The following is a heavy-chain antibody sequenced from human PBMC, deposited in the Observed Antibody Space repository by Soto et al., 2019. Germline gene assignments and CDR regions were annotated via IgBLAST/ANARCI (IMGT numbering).Heavy chain of an antibody. J-gene: IGHJ3*02. CDR3: ARTLLYYYDSSGYYYLDAFDI. Sequence: PGGSLRLSCAASGFTFSSYEMNWVRQAPGKWLEWVSYISSSGSTIYYADSVKGRFTISRDNAKNSLYLQMNSLRAEDTAVYYCARTLLYYYDSSGYYYLDAFDIWGQGTMVTVSS. V-gene: IGHV3-48*03. CDR2: ISSSGSTI. D-gene: IGHD3-22*01. CDR1: GFTFSSYE.